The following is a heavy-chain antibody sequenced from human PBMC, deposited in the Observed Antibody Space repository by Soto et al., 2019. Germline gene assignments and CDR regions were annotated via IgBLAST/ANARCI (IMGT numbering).Heavy chain of an antibody. V-gene: IGHV1-69*01. CDR1: GGTFSSYA. CDR2: IIPIFGTA. CDR3: ARGGRIAAADYYYYGMDV. Sequence: QVQLVQSGAEVKKPGSSVKVSCKASGGTFSSYAISWVLQAPGQGLEWMGGIIPIFGTANYAQKFQGRVTITADESTSTAYMELSRLRSEDTAVYYCARGGRIAAADYYYYGMDVWGQGTTVTVSS. D-gene: IGHD6-13*01. J-gene: IGHJ6*02.